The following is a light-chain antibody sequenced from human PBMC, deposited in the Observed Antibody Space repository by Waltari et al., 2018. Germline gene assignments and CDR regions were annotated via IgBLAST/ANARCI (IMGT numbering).Light chain of an antibody. Sequence: IQLTQSPSSLSASVGDRVTITCRASQAISSHLAWYQQKPGNAPQILTYGASTLQSGVPSRCSGSGSGTDFTLTISSLQPEDFATYYCQQLNGYPLTFGGGTKVEI. J-gene: IGKJ4*01. V-gene: IGKV1-9*01. CDR1: QAISSH. CDR2: GAS. CDR3: QQLNGYPLT.